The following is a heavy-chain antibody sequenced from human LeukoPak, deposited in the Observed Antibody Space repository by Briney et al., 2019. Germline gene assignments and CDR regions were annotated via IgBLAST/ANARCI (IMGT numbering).Heavy chain of an antibody. CDR2: ISDSGDTT. Sequence: GGSLRLSCSASGFTFSRCPMPWVRQAPGKALEWVSGISDSGDTTYYADSAKGRFTISRDNSKNTLYLQMNSLRAEDTAIYYCAKMGSPHYDFWSGYMWGQGTLVTVSS. J-gene: IGHJ4*02. CDR1: GFTFSRCP. CDR3: AKMGSPHYDFWSGYM. V-gene: IGHV3-23*01. D-gene: IGHD3-3*01.